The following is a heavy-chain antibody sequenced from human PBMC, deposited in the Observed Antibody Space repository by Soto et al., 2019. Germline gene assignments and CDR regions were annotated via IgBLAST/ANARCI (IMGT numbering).Heavy chain of an antibody. CDR3: ARGGTGTTRNWFDP. D-gene: IGHD1-7*01. J-gene: IGHJ5*02. CDR1: GFTFSSFA. Sequence: QVQLVESGGGVVQPGRSLRLSCAASGFTFSSFAMHWVRQGPGKGLEWVAVISYDGSNKYYADSAKGRFTISRDNSKNPLYLQMNGLRPEDRAVYYCARGGTGTTRNWFDPWGQGTLVTVSS. CDR2: ISYDGSNK. V-gene: IGHV3-30-3*01.